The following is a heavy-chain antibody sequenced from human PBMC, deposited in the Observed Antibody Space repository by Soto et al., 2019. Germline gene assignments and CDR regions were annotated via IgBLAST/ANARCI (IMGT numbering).Heavy chain of an antibody. J-gene: IGHJ4*02. D-gene: IGHD3-22*01. CDR2: IYYSGST. Sequence: PSETLSLTCTVSGGSISSSSYYWGWIRQPPGKGLEWIGSIYYSGSTYYNPSLKSRVTISVDTSKNQFSLKLSSVTAADTAVYYCARPGMGYYDSSGYYAGPEYYFDYWGQGTLVTVSS. CDR3: ARPGMGYYDSSGYYAGPEYYFDY. V-gene: IGHV4-39*01. CDR1: GGSISSSSYY.